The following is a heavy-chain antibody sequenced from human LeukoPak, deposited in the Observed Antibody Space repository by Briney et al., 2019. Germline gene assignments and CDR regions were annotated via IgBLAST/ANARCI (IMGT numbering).Heavy chain of an antibody. V-gene: IGHV4-59*08. CDR3: ARHGVNSSSSYYYDMEV. CDR2: IDRSGST. Sequence: AETLSLTCAVSGCSISRDYWSWIRQPPGKGLDWIGYIDRSGSTQYSPSLKSRVTMTVDTSKTQLSLSLSFVTAADTAVYYCARHGVNSSSSYYYDMEVWGQGSPVTVSS. D-gene: IGHD6-6*01. CDR1: GCSISRDY. J-gene: IGHJ6*02.